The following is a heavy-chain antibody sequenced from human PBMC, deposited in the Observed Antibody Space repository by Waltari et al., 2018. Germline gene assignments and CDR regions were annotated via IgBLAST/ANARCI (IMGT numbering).Heavy chain of an antibody. CDR3: STRSFGVVNAFDI. J-gene: IGHJ3*02. D-gene: IGHD3-3*01. CDR2: IDPEDGET. Sequence: VQLIQAGAEVKKPGATVKNPCQASATPFTEYHIHWVQQAPGKGLVWMGLIDPEDGETVYAENFQGRVTITADRSTDTVYMELSSVRSEDTAVYYCSTRSFGVVNAFDIWGQGTMVIVSS. V-gene: IGHV1-69-2*01. CDR1: ATPFTEYH.